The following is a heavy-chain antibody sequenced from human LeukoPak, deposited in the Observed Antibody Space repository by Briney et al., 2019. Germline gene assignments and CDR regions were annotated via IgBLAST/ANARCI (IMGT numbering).Heavy chain of an antibody. CDR1: GFTFSSYS. V-gene: IGHV3-21*01. CDR3: ARGGSSSPKGYYYYMDV. J-gene: IGHJ6*03. Sequence: GGSLRLSCAASGFTFSSYSMNWVRQAPGKGLEWVSSISSSSSYIYYADSVKGRFTISRDNAKNSLYLQMNSPRAEDTAVYYCARGGSSSPKGYYYYMDVWGKGTTVTVSS. CDR2: ISSSSSYI. D-gene: IGHD6-13*01.